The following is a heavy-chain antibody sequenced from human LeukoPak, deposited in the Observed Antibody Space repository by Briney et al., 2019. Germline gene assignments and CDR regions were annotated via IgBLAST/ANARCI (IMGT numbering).Heavy chain of an antibody. Sequence: GGSLRLSCAASGFXFSSYSINWVRQAPGKGLEWVSSISSSSSYIYYADSVKGRFTISRDNAKNSLYLQMNSLRAEDTAVYYCARGSYGTAMVENWFDPWGQGTLVTVSS. CDR3: ARGSYGTAMVENWFDP. CDR2: ISSSSSYI. V-gene: IGHV3-21*01. J-gene: IGHJ5*02. D-gene: IGHD5-18*01. CDR1: GFXFSSYS.